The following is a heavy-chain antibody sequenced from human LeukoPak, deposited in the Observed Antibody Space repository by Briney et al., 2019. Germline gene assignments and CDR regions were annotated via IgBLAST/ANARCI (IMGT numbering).Heavy chain of an antibody. CDR2: IIPIFGTA. CDR3: ARHNWNYGWFDP. D-gene: IGHD1-7*01. V-gene: IGHV1-69*05. Sequence: SVKVSCKASGGTFSSYAISWVRQAPGQGLEWMGRIIPIFGTANYAQKFQGRVTITTDESTSTAYMELSSLRSEDTAVYYCARHNWNYGWFDPWGQGTLVTVSS. J-gene: IGHJ5*02. CDR1: GGTFSSYA.